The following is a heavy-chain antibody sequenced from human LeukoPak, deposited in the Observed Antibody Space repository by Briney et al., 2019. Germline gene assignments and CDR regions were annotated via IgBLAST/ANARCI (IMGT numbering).Heavy chain of an antibody. D-gene: IGHD1-26*01. J-gene: IGHJ2*01. CDR2: MNPNSGNT. CDR3: ATDPYSGSYGGWYFDL. Sequence: ASVEVSCKASGYTFTSYDINWVRQATGQGLEWMGWMNPNSGNTGYAQKFQGRVTMTRNTSISTAYMELSSLRSEDTAVYYCATDPYSGSYGGWYFDLWGRGTLVTVSS. CDR1: GYTFTSYD. V-gene: IGHV1-8*01.